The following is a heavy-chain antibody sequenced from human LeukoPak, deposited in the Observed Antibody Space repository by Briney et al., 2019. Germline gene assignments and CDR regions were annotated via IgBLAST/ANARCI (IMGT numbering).Heavy chain of an antibody. D-gene: IGHD6-13*01. V-gene: IGHV4-59*01. CDR1: GDSISPYY. Sequence: SETLSLTCTVSGDSISPYYWSWIRQPPGKGLGWIAYIYYLGSTNYNPSLKSRVTISVDTSKNQFSLKLNSVTAADTAVYYCARVGLRYSSSWSFDYWGQGTLVTVSS. CDR3: ARVGLRYSSSWSFDY. J-gene: IGHJ4*02. CDR2: IYYLGST.